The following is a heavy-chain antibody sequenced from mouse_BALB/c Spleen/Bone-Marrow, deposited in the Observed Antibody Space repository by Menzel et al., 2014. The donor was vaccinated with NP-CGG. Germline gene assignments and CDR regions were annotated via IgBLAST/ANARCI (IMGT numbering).Heavy chain of an antibody. CDR1: GFTFSSYG. Sequence: EVKLMESGGGLVKPGGSLKLSCAASGFTFSSYGMSWVRQTPEKRLEWVATISGGGSYTYYPDSVKGRFTISRDNAKNNLCLQMSGLRSEDTALYYCARGHYRYDAYAMDYWGQGTSVTVSS. J-gene: IGHJ4*01. CDR2: ISGGGSYT. CDR3: ARGHYRYDAYAMDY. V-gene: IGHV5-9-2*01. D-gene: IGHD2-14*01.